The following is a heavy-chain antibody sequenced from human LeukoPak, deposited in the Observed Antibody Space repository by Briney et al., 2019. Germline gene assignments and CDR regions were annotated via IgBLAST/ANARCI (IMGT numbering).Heavy chain of an antibody. Sequence: GGSLRLPCAASGFTFSSYWMSWVRQAPGKGLEWVANIKQDGSEKYYVDSVKGRFTISRDNAKNSLYLQMNSLRAEDTAVYYCARGEVVVVAATILTSFDYWGQGTLVTVPS. CDR3: ARGEVVVVAATILTSFDY. J-gene: IGHJ4*02. CDR2: IKQDGSEK. CDR1: GFTFSSYW. V-gene: IGHV3-7*01. D-gene: IGHD2-15*01.